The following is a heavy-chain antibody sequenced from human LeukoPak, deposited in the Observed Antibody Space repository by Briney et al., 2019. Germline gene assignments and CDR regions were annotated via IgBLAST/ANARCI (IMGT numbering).Heavy chain of an antibody. V-gene: IGHV4-34*01. D-gene: IGHD3-22*01. CDR3: ARAQYYYDSSGYYGGSPYYGMDV. Sequence: PSETLSLTCAVYGGSFSGYYWSWIRQPPGKGLEWIGEINHSGSTNYNPSLKSRVTISVDTSKNQFSLKLSSVTAADTAVYYCARAQYYYDSSGYYGGSPYYGMDVWGQGTTVTVSS. CDR2: INHSGST. CDR1: GGSFSGYY. J-gene: IGHJ6*02.